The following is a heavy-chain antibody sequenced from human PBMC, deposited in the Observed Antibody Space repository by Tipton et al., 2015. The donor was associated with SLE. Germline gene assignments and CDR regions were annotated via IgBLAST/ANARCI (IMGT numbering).Heavy chain of an antibody. CDR2: ICCGGST. Sequence: LRLSCTVSGGSITNYYWGWVRQSAGKGLEWIGRICCGGSTKYNPSLESRVSLSVAASKGHFSLILTSVTAADTAVYYCVICSPSSCSYFDYWGQGRLVTVSS. D-gene: IGHD2-15*01. J-gene: IGHJ4*02. CDR3: VICSPSSCSYFDY. V-gene: IGHV4-4*07. CDR1: GGSITNYY.